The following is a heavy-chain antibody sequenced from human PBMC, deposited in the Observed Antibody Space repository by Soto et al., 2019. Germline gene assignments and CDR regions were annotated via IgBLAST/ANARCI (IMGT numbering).Heavy chain of an antibody. D-gene: IGHD6-13*01. CDR1: GFSLTTSGMC. V-gene: IGHV2-70*11. CDR2: IDWDDDK. CDR3: ARVRAGPYYHGMDV. J-gene: IGHJ6*02. Sequence: SGPTLVKPTQTLTLTCTFSGFSLTTSGMCVSWIRQPPGKALEWLARIDWDDDKYYRTSLKTRLTISKDTSKNQVVLTMTNMEPVDTATYYCARVRAGPYYHGMDVWGQGTTVTVSS.